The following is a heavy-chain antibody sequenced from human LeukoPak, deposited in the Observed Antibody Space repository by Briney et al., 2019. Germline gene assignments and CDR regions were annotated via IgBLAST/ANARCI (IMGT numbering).Heavy chain of an antibody. V-gene: IGHV3-53*01. CDR2: IYSDNT. Sequence: GGSLRLSCSASGFTVSSNSMSWVRQAPGKGLEWVSFIYSDNTHYSDSVKGRFTISRDNSKNTLYLQMNSLRAEDTAVYYCARRAGAYSHPYDYWGQGTLVTVSS. J-gene: IGHJ4*02. D-gene: IGHD4/OR15-4a*01. CDR3: ARRAGAYSHPYDY. CDR1: GFTVSSNS.